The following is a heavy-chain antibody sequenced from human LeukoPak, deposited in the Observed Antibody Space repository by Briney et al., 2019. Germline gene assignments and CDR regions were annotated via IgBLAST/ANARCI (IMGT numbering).Heavy chain of an antibody. D-gene: IGHD3-16*01. J-gene: IGHJ3*02. CDR1: GFTFSSYS. CDR3: ARDELRLGAFDI. Sequence: GGSLRLSCAASGFTFSSYSMNWVRQAPGKGLEWVSSISSSSSYIYYADSVKGRFTISRDNAKNSLYLQMNSLRAEDTAVYYCARDELRLGAFDIWGQGTMVTVSS. CDR2: ISSSSSYI. V-gene: IGHV3-21*01.